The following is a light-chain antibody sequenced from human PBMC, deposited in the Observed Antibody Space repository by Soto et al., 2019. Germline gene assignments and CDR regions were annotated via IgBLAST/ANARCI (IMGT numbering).Light chain of an antibody. CDR3: QQYNNWPLT. CDR1: QSVSYN. Sequence: ETVMTQSPATPSVSPGDRATLSCSASQSVSYNLAWYQQKPGQAPRLLIYDASTRATGIPARFSGSASGTEFTLTISSLLSEDFAVYYCQQYNNWPLTFGGGTKVEMK. J-gene: IGKJ4*01. CDR2: DAS. V-gene: IGKV3D-15*01.